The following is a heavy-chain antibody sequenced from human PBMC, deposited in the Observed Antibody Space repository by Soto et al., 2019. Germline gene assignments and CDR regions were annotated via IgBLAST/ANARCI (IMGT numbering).Heavy chain of an antibody. V-gene: IGHV3-23*01. J-gene: IGHJ4*02. CDR1: GFTFSLCA. CDR2: MRGSGGDT. D-gene: IGHD3-22*01. Sequence: EVQVLESGGGLVQPGGSLRLSCAASGFTFSLCAMSWVRQAPGKGLEWVSSMRGSGGDTYYADSVKGRFTISRDNSKNTLFLQMNSLRVEDTALYFCVKGHSNSYYYFDFWGQGALVTVSS. CDR3: VKGHSNSYYYFDF.